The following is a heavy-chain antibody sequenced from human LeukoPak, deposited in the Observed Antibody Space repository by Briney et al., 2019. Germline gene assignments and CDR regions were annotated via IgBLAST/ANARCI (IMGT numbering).Heavy chain of an antibody. V-gene: IGHV1-18*01. J-gene: IGHJ6*02. Sequence: ASVKGSCKASGYTFTSYGISWVRQAPGQGLEWMGWISAYNGNTNYAQKLQGRVTMTTDTSTSTAYMELRSLRSDDTAVYYCARDSLGWELPERYGMDVWGQGTTVTVSS. CDR2: ISAYNGNT. CDR3: ARDSLGWELPERYGMDV. CDR1: GYTFTSYG. D-gene: IGHD1-26*01.